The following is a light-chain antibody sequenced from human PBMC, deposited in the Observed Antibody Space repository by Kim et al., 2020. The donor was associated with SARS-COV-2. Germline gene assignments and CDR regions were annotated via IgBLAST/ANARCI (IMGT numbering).Light chain of an antibody. V-gene: IGKV3-11*01. J-gene: IGKJ5*01. Sequence: LPPGERASLSGRASHSIGNSLAWYQQKPGQTPRLLIHDASNGATDIPARFSGSGSGTDFTLTISSLEPEDFAVYFCQQRSSWPPTFGQGTRMEIK. CDR2: DAS. CDR3: QQRSSWPPT. CDR1: HSIGNS.